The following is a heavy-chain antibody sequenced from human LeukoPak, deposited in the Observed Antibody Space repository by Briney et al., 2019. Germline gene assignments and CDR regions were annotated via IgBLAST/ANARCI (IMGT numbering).Heavy chain of an antibody. CDR3: ARQSSNENFPRYFDY. CDR1: GGSFSGYH. J-gene: IGHJ4*02. D-gene: IGHD1-7*01. V-gene: IGHV4-34*01. Sequence: SETLSLTCAVYGGSFSGYHWSWIRQPPGKGLEWIGEINHSGSTNYNPSLKSRVTISVDTSKNQFSPKLSSVTAADTAVYYCARQSSNENFPRYFDYWGQGTLVTVSS. CDR2: INHSGST.